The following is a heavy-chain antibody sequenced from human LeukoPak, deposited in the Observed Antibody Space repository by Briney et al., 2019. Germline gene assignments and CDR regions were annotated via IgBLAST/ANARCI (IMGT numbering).Heavy chain of an antibody. Sequence: PSQTLSLTCTVSGGSISSYYWSWIRQPPGKGLEWIGYIYYSGSTSYNPSLKSRVTISVDTSKNQFSLKLSSVTPADTAVYYCARGRRERPDYWGQGTLVTVSS. CDR2: IYYSGST. CDR3: ARGRRERPDY. CDR1: GGSISSYY. D-gene: IGHD1-26*01. J-gene: IGHJ4*02. V-gene: IGHV4-59*01.